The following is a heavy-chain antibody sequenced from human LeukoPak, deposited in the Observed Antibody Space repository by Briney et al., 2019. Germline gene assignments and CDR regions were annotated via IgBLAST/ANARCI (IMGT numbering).Heavy chain of an antibody. CDR1: GYTFTGYY. V-gene: IGHV1-2*06. D-gene: IGHD6-6*01. CDR2: INPNSGGT. J-gene: IGHJ4*02. CDR3: ASALLGIAARPPPPFAS. Sequence: ASVKVSCKASGYTFTGYYMHWVRQAPGQGLEWMGRINPNSGGTNYAQKFQGRVTMTRDTSISTAYMELSKLRSDDTSVYYCASALLGIAARPPPPFASWAQGPLVTVP.